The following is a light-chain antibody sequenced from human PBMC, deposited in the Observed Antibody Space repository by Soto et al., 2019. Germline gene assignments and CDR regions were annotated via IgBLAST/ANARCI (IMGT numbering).Light chain of an antibody. Sequence: DIVMTQSPLSLPVTPGEPASISCRSSQSLLHSNGYNYLDWYLQKPGQSPQLLIYLGSNRASGVPDRFSGSGSGTDFTLKISSAEAEDVGVYYCMQALQTPFTFGPGTKVDIK. V-gene: IGKV2-28*01. CDR2: LGS. CDR1: QSLLHSNGYNY. J-gene: IGKJ3*01. CDR3: MQALQTPFT.